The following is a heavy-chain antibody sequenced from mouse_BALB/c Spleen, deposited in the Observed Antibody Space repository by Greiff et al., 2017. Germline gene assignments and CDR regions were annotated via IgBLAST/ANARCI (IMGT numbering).Heavy chain of an antibody. Sequence: EVMLVESGGGLVKPGGSLKLSCAASGFTFSSYAMSWVRQTPEKRLEWVASISSGGSTYYPDSVKGRFTISRDNARNILYLQMSSLRSEDTAMYYGAREGQLGYAMDYWGQGTSVTVSS. CDR2: ISSGGST. CDR1: GFTFSSYA. D-gene: IGHD3-2*01. J-gene: IGHJ4*01. CDR3: AREGQLGYAMDY. V-gene: IGHV5-6-5*01.